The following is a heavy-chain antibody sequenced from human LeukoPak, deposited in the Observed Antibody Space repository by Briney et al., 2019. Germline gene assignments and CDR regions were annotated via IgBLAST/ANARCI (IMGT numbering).Heavy chain of an antibody. J-gene: IGHJ4*02. CDR2: IRGNADTT. CDR3: AKGHGDASGYYYFDS. V-gene: IGHV3-23*01. CDR1: GFIFNNYG. Sequence: GGTLRLSCAASGFIFNNYGMSWVRQAPGKGLEWVSAIRGNADTTYYADSVKGRFSIFRDNNKNMLYLQMNSLRVEDTAVYYCAKGHGDASGYYYFDSWGQGTLVTVSS. D-gene: IGHD3-22*01.